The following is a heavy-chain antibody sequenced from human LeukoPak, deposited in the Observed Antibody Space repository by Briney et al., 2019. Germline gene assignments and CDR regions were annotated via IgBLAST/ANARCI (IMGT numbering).Heavy chain of an antibody. D-gene: IGHD5-12*01. CDR2: ISSSGSTI. J-gene: IGHJ5*02. Sequence: PGGSLRLSCAASGFTFSDYYMSWIRQAPGKGLEWVSYISSSGSTIYYADSVKGRFTISRDNAKNSLYLQMNSLRAEDTAVYYCARDAGISGYDYPYNWFDPWGQGTLVTVSS. CDR1: GFTFSDYY. V-gene: IGHV3-11*04. CDR3: ARDAGISGYDYPYNWFDP.